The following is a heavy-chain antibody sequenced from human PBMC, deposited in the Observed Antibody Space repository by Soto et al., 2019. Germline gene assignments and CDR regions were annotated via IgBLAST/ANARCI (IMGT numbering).Heavy chain of an antibody. CDR1: GDSIRSSKW. CDR3: ARDKSTMEGYNQFDS. J-gene: IGHJ5*01. Sequence: XETLSLTCSVSGDSIRSSKWWSWVRQSPGRGLEWIGDTYHSGATNYNPSLKSRLTMSVDKSKNEFSMKLVSVTAADTAIYFCARDKSTMEGYNQFDSWGQGTLVTVSS. CDR2: TYHSGAT. D-gene: IGHD5-12*01. V-gene: IGHV4-4*01.